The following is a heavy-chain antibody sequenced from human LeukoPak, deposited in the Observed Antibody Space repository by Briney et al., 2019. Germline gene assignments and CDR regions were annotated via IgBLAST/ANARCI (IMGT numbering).Heavy chain of an antibody. V-gene: IGHV3-30*04. CDR1: GFTFSSYA. D-gene: IGHD6-13*01. CDR2: ISYDGSNK. J-gene: IGHJ4*02. Sequence: WGSLRLSCAASGFTFSSYAMHWVRQAPGKGLEWVAVISYDGSNKYYADSVKGRFTISRDNSKNTLYLQMNSLRAEDTAVYYCARDRYYSSSCELDYWGQGTLVTVSS. CDR3: ARDRYYSSSCELDY.